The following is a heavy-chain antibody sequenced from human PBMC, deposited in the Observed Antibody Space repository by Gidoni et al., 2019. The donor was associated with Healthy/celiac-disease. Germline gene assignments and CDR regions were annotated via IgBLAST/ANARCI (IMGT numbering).Heavy chain of an antibody. CDR1: GGSISSYY. J-gene: IGHJ6*03. Sequence: QVQLQESGPGLVKPSETLSLTCTVSGGSISSYYWSWIRQPPGKGLEWIGYIYYTGSTNYNPSLKSRVTISVDTSKNQFTLKLSSVTAADTAVYYCASSNLYYYYMDVWAKGTTVTVSS. V-gene: IGHV4-59*01. CDR2: IYYTGST. D-gene: IGHD4-4*01. CDR3: ASSNLYYYYMDV.